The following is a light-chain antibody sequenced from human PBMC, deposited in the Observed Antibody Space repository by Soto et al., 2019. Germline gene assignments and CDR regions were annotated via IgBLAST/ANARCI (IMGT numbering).Light chain of an antibody. Sequence: DIQLTQAPSFLSASAGDRVTITCRASQVISSYLAWYQQKPGRAPKLLIYAASTLQSGVPSRFSGSGSGTEFTLTITSLQPEDFATYYCQQLNSFPMTFGQGTRL. CDR1: QVISSY. CDR3: QQLNSFPMT. CDR2: AAS. J-gene: IGKJ5*01. V-gene: IGKV1-9*01.